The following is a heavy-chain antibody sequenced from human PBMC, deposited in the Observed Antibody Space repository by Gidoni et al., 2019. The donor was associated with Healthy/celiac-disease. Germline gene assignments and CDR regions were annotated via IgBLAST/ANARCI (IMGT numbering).Heavy chain of an antibody. V-gene: IGHV3-33*01. CDR3: ARAGYYDFPYGMDV. CDR2: IWYDGSNK. CDR1: GFTFSSYG. J-gene: IGHJ6*02. Sequence: QVQLVESGGGVVQPGRSLRLSCAASGFTFSSYGMHWVRQAPGKGLEWVAVIWYDGSNKYYADSVKGRFTISRDNSKNTLYLQMNSLRAEDTAVYYCARAGYYDFPYGMDVWGQGTTVTVSS. D-gene: IGHD3-3*01.